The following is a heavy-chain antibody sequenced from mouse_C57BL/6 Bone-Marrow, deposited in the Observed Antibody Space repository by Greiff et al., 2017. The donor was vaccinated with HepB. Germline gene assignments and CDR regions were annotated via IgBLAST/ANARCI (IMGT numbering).Heavy chain of an antibody. CDR3: ARCWLRDY. J-gene: IGHJ2*01. Sequence: VQLQESGAELARPGASVKMSCKASGYTFTSYTMHWVKQRPGQGLEWIGYINPSSGYTKYNQKFKDKATLTADKSSSTAYMQLSSLTSEDSAVYYCARCWLRDYWGQGTTLTVSS. D-gene: IGHD2-2*01. V-gene: IGHV1-4*01. CDR2: INPSSGYT. CDR1: GYTFTSYT.